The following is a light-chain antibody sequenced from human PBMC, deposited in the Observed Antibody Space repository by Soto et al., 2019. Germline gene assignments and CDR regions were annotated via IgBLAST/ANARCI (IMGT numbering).Light chain of an antibody. CDR2: GAS. J-gene: IGKJ5*01. V-gene: IGKV3-20*01. CDR3: QQYGSSPFT. CDR1: QSASSNY. Sequence: EIVLTQSPGTLSLSPGERATLSCRASQSASSNYLAWYQQKPDQAPRLLIYGASSRATGIPDRFSGSGSGTDFTLTISRLEPEDFAVYYCQQYGSSPFTFGQGTRLEIK.